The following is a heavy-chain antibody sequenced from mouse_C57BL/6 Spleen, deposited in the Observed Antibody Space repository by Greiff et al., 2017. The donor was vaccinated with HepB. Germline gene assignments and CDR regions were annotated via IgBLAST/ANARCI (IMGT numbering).Heavy chain of an antibody. D-gene: IGHD2-4*01. V-gene: IGHV5-17*01. J-gene: IGHJ2*01. CDR1: GFTFSDYG. CDR3: ARRDYDGNFDY. CDR2: ISSGSSTI. Sequence: DVKLVESGGGLVKPGGSLKLSCAASGFTFSDYGMHWVRQAPEKGLEWVAYISSGSSTIYYADTVKGRFTISRDNAKNTLFLQMTSLRSEDTAMYYCARRDYDGNFDYWGQGTTLTVSS.